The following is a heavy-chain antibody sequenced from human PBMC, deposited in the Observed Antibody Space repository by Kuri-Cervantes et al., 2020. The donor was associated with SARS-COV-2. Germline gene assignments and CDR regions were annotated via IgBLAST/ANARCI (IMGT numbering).Heavy chain of an antibody. CDR3: ARSSSSWYYYFDY. CDR2: INHSGST. CDR1: GGSFSGYY. Sequence: SQTLSLTCAAYGGSFSGYYWSWIRQPPGKGLEWIGEINHSGSTNYNPSLKSRVTISVDTSKNQFSLKLSSVTAADTAVYYCARSSSSWYYYFDYWGQGTLVTVSS. V-gene: IGHV4-34*01. D-gene: IGHD6-13*01. J-gene: IGHJ4*02.